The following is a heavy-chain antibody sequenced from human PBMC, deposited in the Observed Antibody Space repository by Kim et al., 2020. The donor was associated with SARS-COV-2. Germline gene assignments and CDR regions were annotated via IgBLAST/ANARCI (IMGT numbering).Heavy chain of an antibody. D-gene: IGHD6-13*01. CDR3: ARGTTLVGYSSSWYLSIPYNWFDP. Sequence: GGSLRLSCAASGFTFSSYWMSWVRQAPGKGLEWVANIKQDGSEKYYVDSVKGRFTISRDNAKNSLYLQMNSLRAEDTAVYYCARGTTLVGYSSSWYLSIPYNWFDPWGQGTLVTVSS. CDR2: IKQDGSEK. V-gene: IGHV3-7*03. J-gene: IGHJ5*02. CDR1: GFTFSSYW.